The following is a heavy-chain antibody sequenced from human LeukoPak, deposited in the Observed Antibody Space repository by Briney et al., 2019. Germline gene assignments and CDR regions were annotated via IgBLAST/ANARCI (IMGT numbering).Heavy chain of an antibody. CDR1: GFDIYNDW. V-gene: IGHV3-15*01. CDR3: TLIRGWGSGTYYLDY. Sequence: GGSLRLSCAASGFDIYNDWMSWVRQAPGRGLEWVGRIKSKSAGGTIDYAAPVNGRFIISRDDSKNTLYLQMNSLKTEDTAMYYCTLIRGWGSGTYYLDYWGQGTLVTVSS. CDR2: IKSKSAGGTI. J-gene: IGHJ4*02. D-gene: IGHD3-10*01.